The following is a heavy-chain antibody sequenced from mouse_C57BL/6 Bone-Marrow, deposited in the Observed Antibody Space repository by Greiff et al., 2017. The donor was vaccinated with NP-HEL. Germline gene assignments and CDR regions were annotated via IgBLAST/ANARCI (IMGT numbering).Heavy chain of an antibody. CDR1: GFTFSSYA. CDR2: ISDGGSY. CDR3: ARDGGSSY. V-gene: IGHV5-4*01. D-gene: IGHD1-1*01. J-gene: IGHJ2*01. Sequence: EVKLVESGGGLVKPGGSLKLSCAASGFTFSSYAMSWVRQTPEKRLEWVATISDGGSYTISRDNAKNNLYLQMSHLKSEDTAMYYCARDGGSSYWGQGTTLTVSS.